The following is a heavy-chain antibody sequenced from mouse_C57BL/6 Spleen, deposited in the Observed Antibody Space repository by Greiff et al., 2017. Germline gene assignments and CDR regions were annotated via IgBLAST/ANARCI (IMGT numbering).Heavy chain of an antibody. CDR2: IDPEDGDT. CDR3: TTQSAHYYYAPFAY. Sequence: EVQLQPSGAELVRPGASVKLSCTASGFNIKDYYMHWVTQRPEQGLEWIGRIDPEDGDTEYAPKFKGKATMTADTSSNPADLQRSSLTSEDTAGYYCTTQSAHYYYAPFAYWGQGTLVTVSA. J-gene: IGHJ3*01. D-gene: IGHD1-1*01. CDR1: GFNIKDYY. V-gene: IGHV14-1*01.